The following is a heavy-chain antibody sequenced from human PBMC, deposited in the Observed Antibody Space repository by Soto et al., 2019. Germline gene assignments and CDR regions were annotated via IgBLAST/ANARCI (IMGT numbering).Heavy chain of an antibody. V-gene: IGHV1-18*04. CDR1: GYTFTSYG. J-gene: IGHJ6*02. CDR3: ARVKQQLVREGVSAYYYYGMDV. Sequence: ASVKVSCKASGYTFTSYGISWVRQAPGQGLEWMGWISAYNGNTNYAQKLQGRVTMTTDTSTSTAYMELRSLRSDDTAVYYCARVKQQLVREGVSAYYYYGMDVWGQGTTVTVS. D-gene: IGHD6-13*01. CDR2: ISAYNGNT.